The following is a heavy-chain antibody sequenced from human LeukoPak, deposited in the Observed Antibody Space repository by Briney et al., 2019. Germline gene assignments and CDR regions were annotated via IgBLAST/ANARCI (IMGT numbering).Heavy chain of an antibody. CDR2: INPSGGST. CDR1: GYTFTSYY. V-gene: IGHV1-46*01. D-gene: IGHD3-16*01. J-gene: IGHJ3*02. CDR3: AREGAQTDAFDI. Sequence: ASVKVSCKASGYTFTSYYMHWVRQAPGQGLEWMGIINPSGGSTSYAQKFQGRVTMTRDMSTSTVYMELSSLRSEDTAVYYCAREGAQTDAFDIWGQGTMVTVSS.